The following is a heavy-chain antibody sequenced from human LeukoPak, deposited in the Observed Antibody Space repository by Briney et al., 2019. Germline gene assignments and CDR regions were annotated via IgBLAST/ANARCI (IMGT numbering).Heavy chain of an antibody. J-gene: IGHJ4*02. Sequence: ASVKVSCKASGGAFSSYAISWVRQAPGQGLEWMGGIIPIFGTANYAQKFQGRVTITTGESTSTAYMELSSLRSEDTAVYYCARDDCSGGSCYFDYWGQGTLVTVSS. V-gene: IGHV1-69*05. CDR3: ARDDCSGGSCYFDY. CDR2: IIPIFGTA. CDR1: GGAFSSYA. D-gene: IGHD2-15*01.